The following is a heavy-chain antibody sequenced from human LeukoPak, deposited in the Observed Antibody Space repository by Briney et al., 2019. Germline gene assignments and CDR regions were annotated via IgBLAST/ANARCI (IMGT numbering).Heavy chain of an antibody. J-gene: IGHJ4*02. CDR2: IYSGGST. V-gene: IGHV3-66*01. Sequence: PGGSLRLSCAASGFTVSSNYMSWVRQAPGKGLEWVSVIYSGGSTYYADSVKGRFTISRDNAKNSLYLQMNSLRAEDTAVYYCARGPTGYYSFDYWGQGTLVTVSS. CDR1: GFTVSSNY. D-gene: IGHD3-9*01. CDR3: ARGPTGYYSFDY.